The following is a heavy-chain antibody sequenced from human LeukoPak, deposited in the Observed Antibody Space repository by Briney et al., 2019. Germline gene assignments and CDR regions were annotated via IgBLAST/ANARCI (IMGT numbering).Heavy chain of an antibody. CDR2: IKEDGSEK. CDR1: GFTFSDYW. CDR3: ARRLELMRNFDW. V-gene: IGHV3-7*01. D-gene: IGHD5-24*01. Sequence: GGSLRLSCVGSGFTFSDYWMSWVRQAPGKGLEWVANIKEDGSEKDYVGALKGRFTISRDNAKNSLYLQMNSLRAEDTAVYYCARRLELMRNFDWWGQGTLVTVSS. J-gene: IGHJ4*02.